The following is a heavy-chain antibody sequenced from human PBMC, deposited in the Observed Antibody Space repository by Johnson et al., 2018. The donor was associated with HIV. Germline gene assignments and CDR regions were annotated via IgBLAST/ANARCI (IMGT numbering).Heavy chain of an antibody. Sequence: VQLVESGGGVVRPGGSLRLSCAASGFTFSSYAMHWVRQAPGKGLEWVAVISYDGSNKYYADSVKGRFTISRDNSKNTLYLQMNSLRPEDPAVYFCAREKGMTTIRDAFDIWGQGTMGTVSS. CDR2: ISYDGSNK. D-gene: IGHD5-24*01. CDR3: AREKGMTTIRDAFDI. CDR1: GFTFSSYA. J-gene: IGHJ3*02. V-gene: IGHV3-30-3*01.